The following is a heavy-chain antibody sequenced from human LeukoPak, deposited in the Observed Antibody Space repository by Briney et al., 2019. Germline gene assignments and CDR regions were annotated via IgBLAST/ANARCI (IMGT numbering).Heavy chain of an antibody. V-gene: IGHV4-59*01. CDR3: ARGGSRILTYCLDY. J-gene: IGHJ4*02. CDR2: IYYSGSP. D-gene: IGHD5-18*01. Sequence: SETLSLTCTVSGDSINYYYWNWIRQPPGKGLEWIGQIYYSGSPRYNPSLESRVTISVDTSKNHLSLRLSSVTAADTAVYYCARGGSRILTYCLDYWGQGALVTVSS. CDR1: GDSINYYY.